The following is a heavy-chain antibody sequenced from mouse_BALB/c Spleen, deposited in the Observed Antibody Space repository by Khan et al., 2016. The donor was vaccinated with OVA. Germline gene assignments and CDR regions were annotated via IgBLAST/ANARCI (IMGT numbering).Heavy chain of an antibody. J-gene: IGHJ1*01. CDR1: GYTFTNYR. CDR3: ARGASYWYFDV. CDR2: INTYTGEP. V-gene: IGHV9-1*02. Sequence: QIQLVQSGPELKKPGETVKISCKASGYTFTNYRMNWVKQAPGKGLKWMGWINTYTGEPTYTDDFKGRFAFSLETSASTAYLQINNLKNEDMATYFCARGASYWYFDVWGAGTTVTVSS.